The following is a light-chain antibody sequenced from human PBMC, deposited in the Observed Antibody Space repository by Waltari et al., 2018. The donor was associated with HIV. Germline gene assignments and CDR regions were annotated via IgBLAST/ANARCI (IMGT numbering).Light chain of an antibody. CDR2: QDT. Sequence: SYELTQPPSVSVSPEQTASITCSGDKLGDRYGCWYQQKPGQSPVLVIYQDTKRPSGIPERFSGSNSGNTATLTISGTQAMDEADYYCQTWDTTTVVFGGGTKLTVL. CDR3: QTWDTTTVV. J-gene: IGLJ2*01. V-gene: IGLV3-1*01. CDR1: KLGDRY.